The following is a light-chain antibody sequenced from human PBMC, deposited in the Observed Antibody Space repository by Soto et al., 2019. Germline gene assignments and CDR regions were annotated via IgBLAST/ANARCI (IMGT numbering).Light chain of an antibody. Sequence: QSVLIQPPSVSGSPGQSVTISCTGTSSDVETYDYVSWYQQHPGTVPKPMIYNVNIQPSGVPDRFSGSKSGNTASMTISGFQAEDEAGYLSSCSYHIQAVPLVFGGGTKLTVL. CDR3: CSYHIQAVPLV. V-gene: IGLV2-11*01. CDR2: NVN. J-gene: IGLJ2*01. CDR1: SSDVETYDY.